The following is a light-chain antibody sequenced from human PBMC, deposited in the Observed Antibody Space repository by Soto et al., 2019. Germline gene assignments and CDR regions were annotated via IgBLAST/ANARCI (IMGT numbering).Light chain of an antibody. Sequence: NFMLTQPHSVSESPGKTVTISCTRSSGRIASNYVQWYQQRPGSAPTTVIYEYNQRPSGVPDRFSGSIDSSSNSASLTISGLKTEDEADYYCQSYDNSNQVFGGGTKLTVL. V-gene: IGLV6-57*03. CDR2: EYN. CDR3: QSYDNSNQV. J-gene: IGLJ3*02. CDR1: SGRIASNY.